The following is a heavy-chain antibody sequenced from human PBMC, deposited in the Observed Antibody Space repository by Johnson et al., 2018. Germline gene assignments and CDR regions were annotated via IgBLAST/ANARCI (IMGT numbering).Heavy chain of an antibody. CDR1: GGSISSYY. CDR2: LYYSGST. D-gene: IGHD3-22*01. J-gene: IGHJ1*01. Sequence: QVQLQESGPGLVKPSETLSLTCTVSGGSISSYYWSWIRQPPGKGLEWIGYLYYSGSTNYNPSLKSRVTILGDTSKNQFSLKLSSATAADTAVYYCARDDTYYYDSSGYYAGYFQHWGQGTLVTVSS. CDR3: ARDDTYYYDSSGYYAGYFQH. V-gene: IGHV4-59*01.